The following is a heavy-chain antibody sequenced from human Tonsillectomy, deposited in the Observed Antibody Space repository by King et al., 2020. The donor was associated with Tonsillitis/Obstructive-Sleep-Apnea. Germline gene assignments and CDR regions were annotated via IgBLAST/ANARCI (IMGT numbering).Heavy chain of an antibody. CDR1: GGSINSGGFY. D-gene: IGHD3-3*01. Sequence: QLQESGPGLVKPSQTLSLTCTVSGGSINSGGFYWSWIRQPPGKGLEWIGYIYHSGTYYNPSLKSLVSLSEDTSKNQISLKLTSVTAADSAVYYCARSFGVGAPDLDAFDTWGQGTMVTVSS. V-gene: IGHV4-31*01. J-gene: IGHJ3*02. CDR3: ARSFGVGAPDLDAFDT. CDR2: IYHSGT.